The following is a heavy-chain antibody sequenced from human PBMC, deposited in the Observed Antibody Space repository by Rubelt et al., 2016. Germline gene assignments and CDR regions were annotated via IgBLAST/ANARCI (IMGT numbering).Heavy chain of an antibody. CDR2: IYSGGST. CDR1: GFTFSSYW. Sequence: VQLAESGGGLVKPGGSLRLSCAASGFTFSSYWMTWFRHAPGNGLEWVSVIYSGGSTYFADSVKGRYSSSRHKYKITLYLAMNSLRAEDTAGYYCARSGWYRGWFDTWGQGTLVTVAS. J-gene: IGHJ5*02. D-gene: IGHD6-19*01. V-gene: IGHV3-53*04. CDR3: ARSGWYRGWFDT.